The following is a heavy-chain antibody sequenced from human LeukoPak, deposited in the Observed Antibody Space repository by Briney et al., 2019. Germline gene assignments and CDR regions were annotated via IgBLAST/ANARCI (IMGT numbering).Heavy chain of an antibody. J-gene: IGHJ4*02. CDR1: GFTFDDYG. CDR3: ASLSYSSGWSGV. D-gene: IGHD6-19*01. Sequence: GGSLRLSCAGSGFTFDDYGMHWVRQAPGKGLEWVSGISWNSVSIGYADSVKGRFTISRDNAKNSLYLQMNSLRAEDTALYHCASLSYSSGWSGVWGQGTLVTVSS. CDR2: ISWNSVSI. V-gene: IGHV3-9*01.